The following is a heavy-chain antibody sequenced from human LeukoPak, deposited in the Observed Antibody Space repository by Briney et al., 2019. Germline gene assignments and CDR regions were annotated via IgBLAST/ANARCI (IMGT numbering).Heavy chain of an antibody. Sequence: ASVKVSCKASGYTFTSYYMHWVRQAPGQGLEWMGIINPSGGSTSYAQKFQGRVTMTTDTSTSTAYMELRSLRSDDTAVYYCARDQALWVTIPDYWGQGTLVTVSS. CDR3: ARDQALWVTIPDY. D-gene: IGHD3-3*01. CDR1: GYTFTSYY. CDR2: INPSGGST. J-gene: IGHJ4*02. V-gene: IGHV1-46*01.